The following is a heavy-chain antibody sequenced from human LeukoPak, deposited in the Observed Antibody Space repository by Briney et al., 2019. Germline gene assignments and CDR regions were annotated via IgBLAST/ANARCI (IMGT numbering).Heavy chain of an antibody. D-gene: IGHD4-23*01. V-gene: IGHV3-23*01. J-gene: IGHJ5*02. Sequence: PGGSLRLSCAAFGFTFSSYAMSWVRQAPGKGLEWVSAISGSGGSTYYADSVKGRFTISRDNSKNTLYLQMNSLRAEDTAVYYCAKDPVVTPRFDPWGQGTLVTVSS. CDR1: GFTFSSYA. CDR3: AKDPVVTPRFDP. CDR2: ISGSGGST.